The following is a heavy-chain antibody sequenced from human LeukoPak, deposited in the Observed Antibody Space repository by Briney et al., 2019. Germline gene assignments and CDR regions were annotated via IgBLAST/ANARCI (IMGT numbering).Heavy chain of an antibody. CDR3: ARDSANDFWSGYYTVSNYGMDV. J-gene: IGHJ6*02. Sequence: GGSLRLSCAASGFTLSSYWMSWVRQAPGKGLEWVANIKQDGSEKYYVDSVKGRFTISRDNAKNSLYLQMNSLRAEDTAVYYCARDSANDFWSGYYTVSNYGMDVWGQGTTVTVSS. CDR1: GFTLSSYW. CDR2: IKQDGSEK. D-gene: IGHD3-3*01. V-gene: IGHV3-7*01.